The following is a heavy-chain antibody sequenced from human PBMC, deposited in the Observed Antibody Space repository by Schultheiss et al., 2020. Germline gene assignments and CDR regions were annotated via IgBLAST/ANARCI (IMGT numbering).Heavy chain of an antibody. CDR3: ARDTGVRYYDFWSGELDC. D-gene: IGHD3-3*01. J-gene: IGHJ4*02. CDR2: ITYDSGHK. CDR1: GFTFSSYS. Sequence: GESLKISCAASGFTFSSYSMNWVRQAPGKGLEWVSSITYDSGHKYYADSVKGRFTISRDNAKNSLYLQMNSLRVEDTAVYYCARDTGVRYYDFWSGELDCWGQGTLVTVSS. V-gene: IGHV3-21*01.